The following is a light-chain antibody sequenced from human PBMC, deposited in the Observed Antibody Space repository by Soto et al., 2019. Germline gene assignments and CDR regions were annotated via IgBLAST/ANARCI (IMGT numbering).Light chain of an antibody. V-gene: IGKV1-33*01. CDR1: QDISNY. J-gene: IGKJ4*01. Sequence: DIQMTQSPSSLSASVADRGTITCQASQDISNYLNWYQQKPGKAPELLIYDASNLETGVPSRFSGSGSGTDFTFTISRLQPEDITTYYCQQYDNLPLTFGGGTKVEIK. CDR2: DAS. CDR3: QQYDNLPLT.